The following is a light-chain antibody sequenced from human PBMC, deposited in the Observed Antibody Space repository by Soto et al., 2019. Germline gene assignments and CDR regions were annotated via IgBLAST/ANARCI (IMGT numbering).Light chain of an antibody. CDR1: QGIGYT. Sequence: EVVMRQSPATLSVSRGEGATLSCRASQGIGYTLAWYHHKPGQTPRLLIYDTSTRATGVPTRFSGSRSGAEFTLTINSLQSEDFAVYYCQPYNNWPLTFGGGTKVDIK. V-gene: IGKV3-15*01. J-gene: IGKJ4*01. CDR3: QPYNNWPLT. CDR2: DTS.